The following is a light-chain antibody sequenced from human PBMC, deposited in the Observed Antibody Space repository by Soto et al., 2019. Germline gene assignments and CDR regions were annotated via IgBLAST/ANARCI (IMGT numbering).Light chain of an antibody. Sequence: QSALTQPPSASGSPGQSVTISCTGISSDVDNNGYVSWFQQHQGKAPKLIIYQVTKRPSGVADRFAAYKSSNTASLTVSGLQAEDEADYYCSSYVVSYIWVFGGGTKLTVL. CDR3: SSYVVSYIWV. CDR2: QVT. V-gene: IGLV2-8*01. CDR1: SSDVDNNGY. J-gene: IGLJ3*02.